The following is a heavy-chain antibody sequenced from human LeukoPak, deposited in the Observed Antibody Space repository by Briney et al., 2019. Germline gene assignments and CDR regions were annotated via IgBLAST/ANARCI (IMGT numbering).Heavy chain of an antibody. CDR2: IYYSGST. D-gene: IGHD5-18*01. Sequence: SETLSLTCAAYGGSFSGYYWSWIRQPPGKGLEWIGYIYYSGSTNYNPSLKSRVTISVDTSKNQFSLKLSSVTAADTAVYYCARGRYSYGSLGYWGQGTLVTVSS. V-gene: IGHV4-59*01. CDR3: ARGRYSYGSLGY. CDR1: GGSFSGYY. J-gene: IGHJ4*02.